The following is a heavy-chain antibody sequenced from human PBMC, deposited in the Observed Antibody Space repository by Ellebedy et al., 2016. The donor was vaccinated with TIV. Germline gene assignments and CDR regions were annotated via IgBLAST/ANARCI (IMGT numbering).Heavy chain of an antibody. CDR1: GFNFGAYS. D-gene: IGHD2-2*01. V-gene: IGHV3-21*05. CDR2: IAGRTSLI. CDR3: VKDGVASERDIVVAANYFDY. J-gene: IGHJ4*02. Sequence: PGGSLRLSCAGSGFNFGAYSINWVRQAPGKGLEWLSYIAGRTSLIYYADSVRGRFTISRDNSKNTLFLQMSSLRAEDTAVFYCVKDGVASERDIVVAANYFDYWGQGTLVTVSS.